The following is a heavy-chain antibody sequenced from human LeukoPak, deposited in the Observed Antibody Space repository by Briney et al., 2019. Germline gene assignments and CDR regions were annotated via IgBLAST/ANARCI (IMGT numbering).Heavy chain of an antibody. V-gene: IGHV4-30-4*01. CDR1: GGSISSGDYY. CDR3: ARQTTVISFDY. Sequence: PSQTLSLTCTVYGGSISSGDYYWNWIRQPPGKGLEWMGYIFYSGSMYYNPSLKSRLTISVDTSKNQFSLKLRSVTAADTAVYYCARQTTVISFDYWGQGALVTVSS. CDR2: IFYSGSM. D-gene: IGHD4-17*01. J-gene: IGHJ4*02.